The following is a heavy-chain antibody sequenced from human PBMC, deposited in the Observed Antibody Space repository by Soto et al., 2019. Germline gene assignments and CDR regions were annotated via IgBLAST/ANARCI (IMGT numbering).Heavy chain of an antibody. D-gene: IGHD6-13*01. J-gene: IGHJ3*02. Sequence: GGSLRLSCAASGFTFSSYAMSWVRQAPGKGLEWVSAISGSGGSTYYADSVKGRFTISRDNSKNTLYLQMNSLRAEDTAVYYCATRPSIAAAGTGDAFDIWGQGTMVTVSS. CDR3: ATRPSIAAAGTGDAFDI. CDR1: GFTFSSYA. CDR2: ISGSGGST. V-gene: IGHV3-23*01.